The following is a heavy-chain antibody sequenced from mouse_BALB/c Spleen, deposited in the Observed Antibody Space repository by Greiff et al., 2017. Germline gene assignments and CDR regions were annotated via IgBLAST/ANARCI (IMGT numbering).Heavy chain of an antibody. D-gene: IGHD1-1*01. CDR2: INPSSGYT. CDR3: ARGSYGSSGWYFDV. V-gene: IGHV1-4*01. CDR1: GYTFTSYT. Sequence: VKLMESGAELSRPGASVKMSCKASGYTFTSYTMHWVKQRPGQGLEWIGYINPSSGYTNYNQKFKDKATLTADKSSSTAYMQLSSLTSEDSAVYYCARGSYGSSGWYFDVWGAGTTVTVSS. J-gene: IGHJ1*01.